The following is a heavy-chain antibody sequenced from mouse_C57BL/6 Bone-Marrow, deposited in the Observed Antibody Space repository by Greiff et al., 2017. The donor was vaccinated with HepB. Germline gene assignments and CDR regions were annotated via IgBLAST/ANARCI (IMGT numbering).Heavy chain of an antibody. J-gene: IGHJ3*01. Sequence: EVMLVESGAGLVKPGGSLKLSCAASGFTFTDYDMHWVRQSPEKGLEWVAYISSGSSTIYYADTVKGRYTISRDNAKNTLFLQMTSLRSEDTARYYCALLLRYRGQGTLVTVSA. CDR2: ISSGSSTI. CDR1: GFTFTDYD. D-gene: IGHD1-1*01. V-gene: IGHV5-17*01. CDR3: ALLLRY.